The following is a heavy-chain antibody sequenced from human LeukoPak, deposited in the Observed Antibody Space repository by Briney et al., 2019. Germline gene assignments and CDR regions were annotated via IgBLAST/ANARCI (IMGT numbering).Heavy chain of an antibody. J-gene: IGHJ4*02. CDR1: GGSISSYY. CDR2: IYYSGST. CDR3: AKSGGYGLIDY. V-gene: IGHV4-59*08. Sequence: PSETLSLTCTVSGGSISSYYWSWIRQPPGKGLEWIGYIYYSGSTNYKSSLKSRVTISVDTSKNQFSLKLNSVTAADTAMYYCAKSGGYGLIDYWGQGTLVTVSS. D-gene: IGHD1-26*01.